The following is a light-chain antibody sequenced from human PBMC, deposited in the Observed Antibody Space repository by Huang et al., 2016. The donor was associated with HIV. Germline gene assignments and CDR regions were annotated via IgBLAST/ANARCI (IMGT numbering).Light chain of an antibody. CDR1: QSVSSN. J-gene: IGKJ5*01. CDR2: GAA. CDR3: QQYDNWPLIT. V-gene: IGKV3-15*01. Sequence: EIVMTQSPVTLSVSPGARATLSFRASQSVSSNLAWDQQKPGQAPRLLMYGAATVATGVPARCSGSGSWTEFTLTISSLQSEDFAFYYCQQYDNWPLITFGQGTRLEMK.